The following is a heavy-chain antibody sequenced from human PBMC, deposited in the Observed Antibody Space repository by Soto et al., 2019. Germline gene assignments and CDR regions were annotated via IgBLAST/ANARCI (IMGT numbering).Heavy chain of an antibody. V-gene: IGHV1-58*01. J-gene: IGHJ6*02. CDR2: IDVGSGNA. Sequence: GASVKVSCKTSGFTFSSSAVHWVRRARGHRLQWIGWIDVGSGNANYAQMLQERVTISRDMSTSTAYMELSSLRPEDTAVYYCARGYDFWGGMDVRAQRTTVTVSS. CDR1: GFTFSSSA. D-gene: IGHD3-3*01. CDR3: ARGYDFWGGMDV.